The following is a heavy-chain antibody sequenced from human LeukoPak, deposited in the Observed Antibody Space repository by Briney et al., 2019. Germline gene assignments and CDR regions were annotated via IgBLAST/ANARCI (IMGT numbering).Heavy chain of an antibody. CDR1: GGSVSTYY. V-gene: IGHV4-59*02. CDR3: AIYDGAFDRFDY. CDR2: MYYSGST. J-gene: IGHJ4*02. Sequence: SETLSLTCTVSGGSVSTYYWSWIRQPPGKGLEWIGYMYYSGSTKYNPSLKSRVTISVDTSKNQFSLKLTSVTSADTAVYYCAIYDGAFDRFDYWGQGTLVTVSS. D-gene: IGHD1-1*01.